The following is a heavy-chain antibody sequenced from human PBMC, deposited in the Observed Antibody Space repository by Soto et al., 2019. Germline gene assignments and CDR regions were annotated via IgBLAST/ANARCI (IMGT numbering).Heavy chain of an antibody. CDR2: IYATGTT. CDR3: VRDGTKTLRDWFDP. Sequence: SETLSLTCTVSGASIIGFYWSWIRKSAGKGLEWIGRIYATGTTDYNPSLKSRVMMSVDTSKKQFSLKLRSVTAADTAVYYCVRDGTKTLRDWFDPWGQGISVTV. J-gene: IGHJ5*02. D-gene: IGHD1-1*01. CDR1: GASIIGFY. V-gene: IGHV4-4*07.